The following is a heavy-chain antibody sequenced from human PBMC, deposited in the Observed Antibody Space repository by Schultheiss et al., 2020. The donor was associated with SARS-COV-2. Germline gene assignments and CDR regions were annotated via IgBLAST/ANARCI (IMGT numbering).Heavy chain of an antibody. J-gene: IGHJ5*02. CDR1: GFTFGTYN. V-gene: IGHV3-21*01. D-gene: IGHD2-15*01. Sequence: GGSLRLSCAASGFTFGTYNMHWVRQAPGKGLEFVASIRSSGRDRYYADSMQGRFTVSRDNANNSLYLQMHSLRAEDTAVYYCVRDRSWWTPYNCFDLWGRGTLGTVSS. CDR2: IRSSGRDR. CDR3: VRDRSWWTPYNCFDL.